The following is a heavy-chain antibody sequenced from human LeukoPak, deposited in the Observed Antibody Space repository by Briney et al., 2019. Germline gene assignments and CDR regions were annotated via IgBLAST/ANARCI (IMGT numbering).Heavy chain of an antibody. CDR1: GGSFSGYY. CDR3: ARLLIVVVPAAIFGHYYYYYMDV. J-gene: IGHJ6*03. Sequence: PSETLSLTCAVYGGSFSGYYWSWIRQPPGKGLEWIGEINHSGSTNYNPSLKSRVTISVDTSKNQFSLKLSSVTAADTAVYYCARLLIVVVPAAIFGHYYYYYMDVWGKGTTVTVSS. D-gene: IGHD2-2*01. CDR2: INHSGST. V-gene: IGHV4-34*01.